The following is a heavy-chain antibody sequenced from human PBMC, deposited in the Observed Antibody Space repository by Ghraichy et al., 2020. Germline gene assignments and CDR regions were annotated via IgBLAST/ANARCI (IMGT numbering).Heavy chain of an antibody. CDR3: ATDFIYGSSCY. J-gene: IGHJ4*02. CDR1: GFTFSSYS. Sequence: GGSLRLSCAASGFTFSSYSINWVRQAPGKGLEWVSSISSSSSYIYYADSVKSRFTISRDNAKNSLYLQMNSLRAEDTAVYYCATDFIYGSSCYWGQGTLVTVSS. CDR2: ISSSSSYI. V-gene: IGHV3-21*01. D-gene: IGHD1-26*01.